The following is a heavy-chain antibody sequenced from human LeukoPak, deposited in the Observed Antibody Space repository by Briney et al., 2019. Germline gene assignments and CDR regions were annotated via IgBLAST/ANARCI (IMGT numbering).Heavy chain of an antibody. J-gene: IGHJ5*02. D-gene: IGHD3-10*01. CDR2: ISAYNGNT. V-gene: IGHV1-18*01. CDR3: VVITMVRGVANWFDP. CDR1: GYTFTSYG. Sequence: ASVKVSCKASGYTFTSYGISWVRQAPGQGLEWMGWISAYNGNTNYAQKLQGRVTMPTDTSTSTAYMELRSLRSDDTAVYYCVVITMVRGVANWFDPWGQGTLVTVSS.